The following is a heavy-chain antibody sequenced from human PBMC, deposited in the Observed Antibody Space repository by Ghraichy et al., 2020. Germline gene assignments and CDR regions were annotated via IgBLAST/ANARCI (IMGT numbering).Heavy chain of an antibody. V-gene: IGHV5-51*01. D-gene: IGHD4-17*01. CDR2: IHPSDSDT. CDR1: GYSFPTFW. CDR3: ARLRDGDYPDY. J-gene: IGHJ4*02. Sequence: GESLNISCEGSGYSFPTFWIVWVRQMPEKGLEWMGNIHPSDSDTRYSPSFEGLLSISVVNSISTAYLQWSSVKASDSAMYYCARLRDGDYPDYWGQGTLVTVSS.